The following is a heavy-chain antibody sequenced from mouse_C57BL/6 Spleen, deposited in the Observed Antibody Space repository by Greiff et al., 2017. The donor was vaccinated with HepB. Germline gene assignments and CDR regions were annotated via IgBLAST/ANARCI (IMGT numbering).Heavy chain of an antibody. CDR3: TREGYCNSYWYFDV. V-gene: IGHV1-61*01. Sequence: QLQQPGAELVRPGSSVKLSCKASGYTFTSYWMDWVKQRPGQGLECIGNIYPSDSETHDNQKVKDKATLTVDKSSSTAYMQLSSLTSEDSSVYYGTREGYCNSYWYFDVWGTGTTVTVSS. D-gene: IGHD2-1*01. CDR1: GYTFTSYW. J-gene: IGHJ1*03. CDR2: IYPSDSET.